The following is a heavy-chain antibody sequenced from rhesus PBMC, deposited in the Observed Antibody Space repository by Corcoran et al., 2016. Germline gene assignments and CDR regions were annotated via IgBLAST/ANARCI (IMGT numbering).Heavy chain of an antibody. Sequence: QVQLQESGPGLVKPSETLSLTCAVSGGSISDNYYWNWIRQPPGKGLEWIGKIYGGSGNTHYNPSLKCRVSISKDTSKNQFSLKVSSVTAADTAVFYCARVGISAGHQGDLWGQGLLVTVSA. CDR2: IYGGSGNT. J-gene: IGHJ4*01. D-gene: IGHD6-13*01. CDR3: ARVGISAGHQGDL. CDR1: GGSISDNYY. V-gene: IGHV4S9*01.